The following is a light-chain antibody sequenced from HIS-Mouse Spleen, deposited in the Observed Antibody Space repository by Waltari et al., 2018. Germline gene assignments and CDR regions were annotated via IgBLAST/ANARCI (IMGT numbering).Light chain of an antibody. J-gene: IGKJ1*01. CDR1: QGIRND. CDR3: LQDYNYPRT. CDR2: AAS. Sequence: AIQMTQSPSSSSASVGDRVNIPCRASQGIRNDLGWYQQKPGKAPKLLIYAASSLQSGVPSRFSGSGSGTDFTLTISSLQPEDFATYYCLQDYNYPRTFGQGTKVEIK. V-gene: IGKV1-6*01.